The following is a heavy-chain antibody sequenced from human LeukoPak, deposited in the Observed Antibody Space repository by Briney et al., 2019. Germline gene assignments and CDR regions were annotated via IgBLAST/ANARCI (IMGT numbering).Heavy chain of an antibody. CDR3: ARDATGRLLGNWFDP. D-gene: IGHD3-10*01. Sequence: PSETLSLTCAVSGGSISSGGYSWSWIRQPPGKGLEWIGYIYHSGSTYYNPSLKSRVTISVDRSKNQFSLKLSSVTAADTAVYYCARDATGRLLGNWFDPWGQGTLVTVSS. V-gene: IGHV4-30-2*01. CDR1: GGSISSGGYS. J-gene: IGHJ5*02. CDR2: IYHSGST.